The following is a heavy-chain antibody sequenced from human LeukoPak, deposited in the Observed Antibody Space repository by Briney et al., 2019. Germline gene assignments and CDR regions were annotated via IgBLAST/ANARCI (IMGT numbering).Heavy chain of an antibody. Sequence: ASVKVSCKASGYTFTGYYMHWVRQAPGQGLEWMGWINPNSGGTNYAQKFQGRVTMTRDTSISTAYMELSRLRSDDTAVHYCARVSVVGASRWDYWGQGTLVTVSS. J-gene: IGHJ4*02. CDR2: INPNSGGT. V-gene: IGHV1-2*02. CDR1: GYTFTGYY. D-gene: IGHD1-26*01. CDR3: ARVSVVGASRWDY.